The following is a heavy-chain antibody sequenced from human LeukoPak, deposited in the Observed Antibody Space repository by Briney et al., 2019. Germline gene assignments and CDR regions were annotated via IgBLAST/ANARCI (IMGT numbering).Heavy chain of an antibody. CDR1: GFTFSSYG. Sequence: EGSLRLSCAASGFTFSSYGMHWVCQAPGKGLEWVAFIRYDGSNKYYADSVEGRFTISRDNSKNTLYLQMNSLRAEDTAVYYCAKLARITIFGVVYNWFDPWGQGTLVTVSS. CDR2: IRYDGSNK. J-gene: IGHJ5*02. V-gene: IGHV3-30*02. D-gene: IGHD3-3*01. CDR3: AKLARITIFGVVYNWFDP.